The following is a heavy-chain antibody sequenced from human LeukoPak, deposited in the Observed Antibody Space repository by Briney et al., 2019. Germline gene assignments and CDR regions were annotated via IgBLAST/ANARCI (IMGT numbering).Heavy chain of an antibody. Sequence: SETLSLTCTVSGGSISNYYWHWIRQPPGKGLAWIGHIYYRGSTNYNPSLRCQVTISVGTSKIQFPLKLSSVTAADTAAYYGARGLRRAVAGRGAFDYWGQGTLVTVSS. CDR3: ARGLRRAVAGRGAFDY. CDR2: IYYRGST. J-gene: IGHJ4*02. D-gene: IGHD6-13*01. CDR1: GGSISNYY. V-gene: IGHV4-59*01.